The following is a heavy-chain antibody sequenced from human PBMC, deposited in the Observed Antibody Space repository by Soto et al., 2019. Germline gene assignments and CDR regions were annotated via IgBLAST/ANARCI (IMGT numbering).Heavy chain of an antibody. Sequence: QVQLVQSGAEVKKPGSSVKVSCKASGGTFSSDTISWVRQAPGQGLEWMGRIIPILGIANYAQKFQGRVTITADKSTSTAYMELSSLRSEDTAVYYCARHSSPGGFDYWGQGTLVTVSS. CDR1: GGTFSSDT. D-gene: IGHD6-13*01. V-gene: IGHV1-69*02. J-gene: IGHJ4*02. CDR2: IIPILGIA. CDR3: ARHSSPGGFDY.